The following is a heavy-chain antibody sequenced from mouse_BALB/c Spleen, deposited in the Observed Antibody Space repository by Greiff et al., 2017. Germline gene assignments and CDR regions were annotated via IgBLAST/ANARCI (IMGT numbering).Heavy chain of an antibody. J-gene: IGHJ3*01. D-gene: IGHD4-1*01. CDR3: ARELGPFAY. Sequence: QVQLQQSGAELVRPGTSVTVSCKASGYAFTNYLLEWVKQRPGQGLEWIGVVNPGSGGTNYNEKFKGKATLTADKSSSTDYLQLSSLTSDDSAVYFCARELGPFAYWGQGTLVTVSA. V-gene: IGHV1-54*03. CDR1: GYAFTNYL. CDR2: VNPGSGGT.